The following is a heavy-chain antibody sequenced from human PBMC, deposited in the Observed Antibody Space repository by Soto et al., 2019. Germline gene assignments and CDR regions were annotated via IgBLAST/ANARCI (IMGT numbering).Heavy chain of an antibody. CDR1: GFTFTSSA. D-gene: IGHD2-2*01. V-gene: IGHV1-58*02. J-gene: IGHJ6*03. CDR3: AAGLDCSSTSCYLHYYYMDV. Sequence: ASVKVSCKASGFTFTSSAMQWVRQARGQRLEWIGWIVVGSGNTNYAQKFQERVTITRDMSTSTAYMELSSLRSEDTAVYYCAAGLDCSSTSCYLHYYYMDVWGKGTTVTVSS. CDR2: IVVGSGNT.